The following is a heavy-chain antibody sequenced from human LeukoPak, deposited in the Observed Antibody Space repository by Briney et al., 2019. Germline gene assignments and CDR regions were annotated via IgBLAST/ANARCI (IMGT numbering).Heavy chain of an antibody. CDR3: ARENWYLDY. V-gene: IGHV3-48*03. CDR1: GFTFSSYE. Sequence: GGSLRLSCAASGFTFSSYEMNWVRQAPGKGLEWISYISSSGGTMYSADSVKGRFTISRDNAKNTLYLQMSSLRAEDTAVYYCARENWYLDYWGQGTLVTVSS. CDR2: ISSSGGTM. J-gene: IGHJ4*02. D-gene: IGHD1-1*01.